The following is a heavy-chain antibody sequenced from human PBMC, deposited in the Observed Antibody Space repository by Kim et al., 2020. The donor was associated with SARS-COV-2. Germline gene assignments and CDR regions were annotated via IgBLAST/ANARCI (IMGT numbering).Heavy chain of an antibody. CDR2: INPNSGGT. J-gene: IGHJ4*02. D-gene: IGHD3-10*01. CDR1: GYTFTGYY. V-gene: IGHV1-2*02. CDR3: ASGGDMVRGAITVAGSGADF. Sequence: ASVKVSCKASGYTFTGYYMHWVRQAPGQGLEWMGWINPNSGGTNYAQKFQGRVTMTRDTSISTAYMELSRLTSDDTAMYYCASGGDMVRGAITVAGSGADFWGQGTLVTVSS.